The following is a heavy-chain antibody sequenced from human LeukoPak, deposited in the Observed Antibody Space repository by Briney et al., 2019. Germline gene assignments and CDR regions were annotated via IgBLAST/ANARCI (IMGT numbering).Heavy chain of an antibody. CDR1: GGTFSSYG. V-gene: IGHV1-18*01. Sequence: ASVKVSCKASGGTFSSYGISWVRQAPGQGLEWMGWISAYNGNTNYAQKLQGRVTMTTDTSTSTAYMELRSLRSDDTAVYYCARSNGITMVRGVIIETLHNWFDPWGQGTLVTVSS. CDR2: ISAYNGNT. J-gene: IGHJ5*02. D-gene: IGHD3-10*01. CDR3: ARSNGITMVRGVIIETLHNWFDP.